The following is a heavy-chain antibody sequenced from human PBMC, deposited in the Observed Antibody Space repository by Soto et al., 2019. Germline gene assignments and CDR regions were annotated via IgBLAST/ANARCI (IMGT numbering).Heavy chain of an antibody. J-gene: IGHJ4*02. Sequence: SQTLSLTFAISGDSVSSNTASWNCIRQSPSRVLEWLGRTYFRSKWYNDYAVSVKSRIIINPDTSNNQFSLQLNSVTPEDTAVYFCAKGDNLGPKTGYAFDSWGQGIMVTVSS. CDR1: GDSVSSNTAS. V-gene: IGHV6-1*01. CDR3: AKGDNLGPKTGYAFDS. CDR2: TYFRSKWYN. D-gene: IGHD5-12*01.